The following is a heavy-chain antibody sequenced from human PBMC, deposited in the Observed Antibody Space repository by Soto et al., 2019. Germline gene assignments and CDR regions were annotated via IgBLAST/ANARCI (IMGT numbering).Heavy chain of an antibody. CDR1: GYTFANYA. J-gene: IGHJ4*02. V-gene: IGHV1-3*01. CDR2: INAGNGNT. Sequence: QVQLVQSGAEVKKPGASVKLSCRASGYTFANYAVHWVRQAPGQRLEWMGWINAGNGNTEYSQKFQGRITITRDTSASTAYMELSSLRSEDTAVYYCARTTSIGNVWYYFDYWGQGTLVTVSS. D-gene: IGHD3-16*01. CDR3: ARTTSIGNVWYYFDY.